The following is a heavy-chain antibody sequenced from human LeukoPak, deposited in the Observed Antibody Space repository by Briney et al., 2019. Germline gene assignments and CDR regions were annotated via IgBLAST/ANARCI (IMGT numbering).Heavy chain of an antibody. CDR3: ARDPRKRWYFDL. V-gene: IGHV3-48*03. CDR2: ISSSGSTI. J-gene: IGHJ2*01. Sequence: GGSLRLSCAASGFTFSSYEMNWVRQAPGKGLEWVSYISSSGSTIYYADPVKGRFTISRDNAKNSLYLQMNSLRAEDTAVYYCARDPRKRWYFDLWGRGTLVTVSS. CDR1: GFTFSSYE. D-gene: IGHD5-24*01.